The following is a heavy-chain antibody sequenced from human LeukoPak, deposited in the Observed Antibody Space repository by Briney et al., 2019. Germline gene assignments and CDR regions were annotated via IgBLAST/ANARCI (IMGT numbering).Heavy chain of an antibody. CDR3: AKIGGFGGNWFDP. J-gene: IGHJ5*02. CDR1: GFTFSSYG. CDR2: IWYDGSNK. V-gene: IGHV3-33*06. Sequence: GGSLRLSCAASGFTFSSYGMHWVRQAPGKGLEWVAVIWYDGSNKYYADSVKGRFTISRDNSKNTLYPQMNSLRAEDTAVYYCAKIGGFGGNWFDPWGQGTLVTVSS. D-gene: IGHD3-10*01.